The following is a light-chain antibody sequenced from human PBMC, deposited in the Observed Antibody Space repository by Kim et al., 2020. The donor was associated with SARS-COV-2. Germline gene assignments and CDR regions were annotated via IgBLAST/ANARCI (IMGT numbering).Light chain of an antibody. J-gene: IGLJ2*01. V-gene: IGLV1-47*01. CDR1: SSNIGSNY. Sequence: GQRVTISCSGSSSNIGSNYVSWYQQLPGTAPKLLIYRSDQRPSGVSDRFSGSKSGTSASLAISGLRSEDEADYYCAAWDDTLSGVVFGGGTQLTVL. CDR3: AAWDDTLSGVV. CDR2: RSD.